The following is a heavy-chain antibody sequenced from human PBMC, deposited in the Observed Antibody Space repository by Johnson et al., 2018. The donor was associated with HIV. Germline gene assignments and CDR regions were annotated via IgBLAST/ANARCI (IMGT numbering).Heavy chain of an antibody. CDR2: ISYDGSEK. J-gene: IGHJ3*02. CDR3: AREVRKAVAGNFDI. D-gene: IGHD6-19*01. V-gene: IGHV3-30*04. CDR1: GLTFSSYT. Sequence: QVQLVESGGGVVQPGRSLRLSCAASGLTFSSYTLHWVRQAPGKGLEWVAVISYDGSEKYFADSVKGRFTISRDNSKNTLYLEMNSLRAEDTAVYYCAREVRKAVAGNFDIWGQGTMVTVSS.